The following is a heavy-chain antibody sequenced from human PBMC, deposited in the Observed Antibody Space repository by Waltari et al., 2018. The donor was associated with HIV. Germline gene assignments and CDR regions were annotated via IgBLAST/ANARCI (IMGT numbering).Heavy chain of an antibody. CDR1: GFTFSPNA. CDR2: ISGSGSST. Sequence: EVQLLESGGGLVQPGGSLRLSCAASGFTFSPNALSWVRQAQGKGLEWVSSISGSGSSTYYADSIEGRFTISRDNSKNTLYLQMNSLRAEDTAAYYCAKVPQYISSSIYYYGMDVWGQGTTVTVSS. J-gene: IGHJ6*02. D-gene: IGHD6-6*01. V-gene: IGHV3-23*01. CDR3: AKVPQYISSSIYYYGMDV.